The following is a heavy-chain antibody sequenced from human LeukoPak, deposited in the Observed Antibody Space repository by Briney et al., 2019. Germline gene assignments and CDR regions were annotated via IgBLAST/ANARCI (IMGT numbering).Heavy chain of an antibody. CDR3: TREVAAGMQPFDY. D-gene: IGHD6-13*01. Sequence: ASVKVSCKASGGTFSSYAISWVRQAPGQGLEWMGRIIPILGIANYAQKFQGRVTITADKSTSTAYMELSSLRSEDTAVYYCTREVAAGMQPFDYWGQGTLVTVSS. CDR1: GGTFSSYA. J-gene: IGHJ4*02. V-gene: IGHV1-69*04. CDR2: IIPILGIA.